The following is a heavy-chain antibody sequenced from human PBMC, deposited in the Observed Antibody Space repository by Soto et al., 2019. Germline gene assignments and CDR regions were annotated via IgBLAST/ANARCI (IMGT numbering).Heavy chain of an antibody. V-gene: IGHV3-23*01. CDR1: GFTFSTYA. Sequence: GGSLRLSCAASGFTFSTYALSWVRQAPGKGLEWVSAISANGQGTYYADSVRGRFTISRDNSKNTIFLHMDSLRAEDTAVYYCAKDRNYPRDQFHYWGQGTLVTVSS. J-gene: IGHJ4*02. CDR2: ISANGQGT. CDR3: AKDRNYPRDQFHY. D-gene: IGHD1-7*01.